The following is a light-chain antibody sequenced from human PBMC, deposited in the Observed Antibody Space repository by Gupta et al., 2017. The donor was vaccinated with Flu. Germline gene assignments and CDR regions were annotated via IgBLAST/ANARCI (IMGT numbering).Light chain of an antibody. J-gene: IGKJ2*01. CDR1: QSISTY. V-gene: IGKV3-11*01. CDR3: QRRRSRPMYT. Sequence: VLTQSAATLSLSPGERATLSCRASQSISTYLAWYQKKPGQAPRPLMYDSSHRAAAIPVRVTVSGSGTDFTLTLSSIEPGYFAVYDCQRRRSRPMYTFGQGTELEIK. CDR2: DSS.